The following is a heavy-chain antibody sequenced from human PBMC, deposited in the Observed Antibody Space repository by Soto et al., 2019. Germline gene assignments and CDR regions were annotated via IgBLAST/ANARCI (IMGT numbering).Heavy chain of an antibody. J-gene: IGHJ4*02. CDR2: IIPILGIA. D-gene: IGHD5-12*01. CDR1: GGTFSSYT. V-gene: IGHV1-69*02. Sequence: GASVKVSCKASGGTFSSYTISWVRQAPGQGLEWMGRIIPILGIANYAQKFQGRVTITADKSTSTAYMELSSLRSEDTAVYYCATQGDSGYEFDYWGQGTLVTVSS. CDR3: ATQGDSGYEFDY.